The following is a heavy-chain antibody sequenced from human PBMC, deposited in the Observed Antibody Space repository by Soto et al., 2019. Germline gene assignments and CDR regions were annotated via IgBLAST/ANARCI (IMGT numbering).Heavy chain of an antibody. J-gene: IGHJ3*02. D-gene: IGHD3-3*01. CDR1: GYPVTAYY. CDR3: ARGGGVGVAGSAAFDM. Sequence: QLHLVQSGAVVKKPGASVTVSCSASGYPVTAYYMHWVRQAPGRGLEWMGGINPATGAAKYTQTSQGRATMPRGTSTSTVFMELGGLTSEATAGFYWARGGGVGVAGSAAFDMWGQGTLVTVSS. CDR2: INPATGAA. V-gene: IGHV1-2*02.